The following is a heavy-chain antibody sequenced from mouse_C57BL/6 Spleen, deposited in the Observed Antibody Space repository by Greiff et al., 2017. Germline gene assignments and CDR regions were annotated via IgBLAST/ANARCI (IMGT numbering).Heavy chain of an antibody. CDR2: IDPSDSYT. V-gene: IGHV1-69*01. Sequence: VQLQQPGAELVMPGASVKLSCKASGYTFTSYWMHWVKQRPGQGLEWIGEIDPSDSYTNYNQKFKGKSTLTVDKSSSTAYMQLSSLTSEDSAVYYCARQFIYYFDYWGQGTTLTVSS. CDR3: ARQFIYYFDY. CDR1: GYTFTSYW. J-gene: IGHJ2*01. D-gene: IGHD1-1*01.